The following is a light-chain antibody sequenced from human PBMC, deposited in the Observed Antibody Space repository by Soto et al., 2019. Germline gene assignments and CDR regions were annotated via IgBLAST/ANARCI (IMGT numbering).Light chain of an antibody. J-gene: IGKJ5*01. CDR3: QQYENLPT. CDR1: QNINNY. Sequence: DIKMTQSPSSLSASVGDRVTINCQASQNINNYLNWYQQKPGRAPKILIYDASNLEAGVPSRFRGSGSGTDFTFTISRLQPEDIATYYCQQYENLPTLGQGTRLEI. CDR2: DAS. V-gene: IGKV1-33*01.